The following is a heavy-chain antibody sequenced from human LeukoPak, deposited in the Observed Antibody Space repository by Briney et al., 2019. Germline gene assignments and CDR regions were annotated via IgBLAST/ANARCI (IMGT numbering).Heavy chain of an antibody. CDR1: GYTFSSYD. CDR3: ARLPKYSRPLDY. J-gene: IGHJ4*02. V-gene: IGHV1-8*02. Sequence: GASVKVSCKASGYTFSSYDINWVRQATGQGLEWMGWMNPNSGNTAYAQKFQARVTMSMDPTISTAYMEPSSLRSEDTAVYYCARLPKYSRPLDYWGQGTLATVSA. CDR2: MNPNSGNT. D-gene: IGHD6-6*01.